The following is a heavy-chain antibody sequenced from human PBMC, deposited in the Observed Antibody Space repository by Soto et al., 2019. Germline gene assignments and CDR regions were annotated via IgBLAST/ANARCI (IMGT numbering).Heavy chain of an antibody. CDR3: VSSRTAVFGDALDI. J-gene: IGHJ3*02. CDR2: IYDSGDA. CDR1: GGSISGYF. Sequence: PSETLSLTCSVSGGSISGYFKILIRQAPGKGLEWIGCIYDSGDANYNPSLKSRVAISLDTSKNHFSLKLSSVTAADAAVYYCVSSRTAVFGDALDIWARGKMVTVSS. D-gene: IGHD2-21*02. V-gene: IGHV4-59*01.